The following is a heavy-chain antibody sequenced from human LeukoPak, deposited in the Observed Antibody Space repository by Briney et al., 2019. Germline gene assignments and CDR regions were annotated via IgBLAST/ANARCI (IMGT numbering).Heavy chain of an antibody. CDR2: INPSAGIT. V-gene: IGHV1-46*01. CDR3: ARDSGYYYDSSGYYHFDY. CDR1: GYTFTSYH. J-gene: IGHJ4*02. Sequence: ASVKVSCKASGYTFTSYHMHWVRQAPGQGLDWMGIINPSAGITTYAQKFQGRVAMTKDTSTSTVYMELSSLRSEDTAVYYCARDSGYYYDSSGYYHFDYWGQGTLVTVSS. D-gene: IGHD3-22*01.